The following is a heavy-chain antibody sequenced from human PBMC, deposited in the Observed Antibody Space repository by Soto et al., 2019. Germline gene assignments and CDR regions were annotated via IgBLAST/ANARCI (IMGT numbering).Heavy chain of an antibody. CDR2: INHSGST. CDR3: ARGRAARPWWYFDL. D-gene: IGHD6-6*01. Sequence: QVQLQQWGAGLLKPSETLSLTCAVYGGSFSGYYWSWIRQPPGKGLEWIGEINHSGSTNYNPSLKSRVTISVDTSKNQFSLKLSSVTAADTAVYYCARGRAARPWWYFDLWGRGTLVTVSS. J-gene: IGHJ2*01. CDR1: GGSFSGYY. V-gene: IGHV4-34*01.